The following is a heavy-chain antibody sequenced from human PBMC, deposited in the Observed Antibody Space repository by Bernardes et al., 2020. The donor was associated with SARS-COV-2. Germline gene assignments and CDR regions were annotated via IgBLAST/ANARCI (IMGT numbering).Heavy chain of an antibody. CDR1: GYSFTSYW. CDR2: IDPSDSYT. J-gene: IGHJ4*02. V-gene: IGHV5-10-1*01. Sequence: GASLMISCKGSGYSFTSYWISWVRQMPGKGLERMGRIDPSDSYTNYSPSFQGDVTISADKSISTAYLQWSGLKASDTAMYYCARHAGIAAANDYWGQGTLVTVSS. D-gene: IGHD6-13*01. CDR3: ARHAGIAAANDY.